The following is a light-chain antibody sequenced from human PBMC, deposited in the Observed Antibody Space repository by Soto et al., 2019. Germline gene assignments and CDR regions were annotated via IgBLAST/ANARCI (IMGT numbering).Light chain of an antibody. J-gene: IGLJ1*01. CDR2: EAS. Sequence: QSALTQPASVSGSPGQSITISCTGTSSDVGSYNLVSWYQQHPGKAPKLMIYEASKRPSGVSNRFSGSKSGNTASLKISGLQAEDEADYYCCSYAGDRSLFVFGAGTKVTVL. V-gene: IGLV2-23*01. CDR3: CSYAGDRSLFV. CDR1: SSDVGSYNL.